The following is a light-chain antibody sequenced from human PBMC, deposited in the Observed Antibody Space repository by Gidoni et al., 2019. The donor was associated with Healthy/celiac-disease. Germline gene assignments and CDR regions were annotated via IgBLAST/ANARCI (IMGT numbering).Light chain of an antibody. CDR1: RSISSW. V-gene: IGKV1-5*01. CDR2: AAS. J-gene: IGKJ1*01. CDR3: QQYNSPPWT. Sequence: DIQMTQSPSTLSASVGDRVTITCRASRSISSWLSWYQQKTGKAPKLLIYAASSLESGVPSRFSGSGSGTEFTLTISSLQPDDFATYYCQQYNSPPWTFGQGTKVEIK.